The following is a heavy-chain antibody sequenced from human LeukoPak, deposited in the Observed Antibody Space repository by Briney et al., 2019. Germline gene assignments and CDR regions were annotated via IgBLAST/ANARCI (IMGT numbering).Heavy chain of an antibody. CDR2: IYHSGST. Sequence: PSETLSLTCTVSGYSISSGYYWGWIRQPPGKGLEWIGSIYHSGSTYYNPSLKSRVTISVDTSKNQFSLKLSSVTAADTAVYYCARENIAPFDPWGQGTLVTVSS. CDR1: GYSISSGYY. D-gene: IGHD5-12*01. J-gene: IGHJ5*02. CDR3: ARENIAPFDP. V-gene: IGHV4-38-2*02.